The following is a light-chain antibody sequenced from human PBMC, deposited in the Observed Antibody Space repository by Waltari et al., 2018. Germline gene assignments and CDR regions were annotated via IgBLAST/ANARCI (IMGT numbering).Light chain of an antibody. CDR3: QQYNDWPKIT. CDR1: QSIGSH. CDR2: GAS. Sequence: EIVMTQSPATLSVSPGERATLSCRASQSIGSHLAWYQQTPGQGPRLLIYGASTRATGIPARFSGRGSGTEFTLSISSLQSEDFALYYCQQYNDWPKITFGQGTRLEIK. V-gene: IGKV3-15*01. J-gene: IGKJ5*01.